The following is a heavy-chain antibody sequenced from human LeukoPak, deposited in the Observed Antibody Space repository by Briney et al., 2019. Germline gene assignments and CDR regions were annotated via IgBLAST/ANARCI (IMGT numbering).Heavy chain of an antibody. CDR2: IYHSGST. D-gene: IGHD3-10*01. Sequence: SETLSLTCTVSGYSISSGYYWGWIRQPPGKGLEGIGSIYHSGSTYYNPSLKSRVTISVDTSKNQFSLKLSSVTAADTAVYYCARDSTTWFGELLWDYWGQGTLVTVSS. CDR3: ARDSTTWFGELLWDY. V-gene: IGHV4-38-2*02. J-gene: IGHJ4*02. CDR1: GYSISSGYY.